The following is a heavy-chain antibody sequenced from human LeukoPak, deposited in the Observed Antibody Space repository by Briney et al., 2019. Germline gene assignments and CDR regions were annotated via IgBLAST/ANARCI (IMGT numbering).Heavy chain of an antibody. V-gene: IGHV4-61*10. Sequence: SETLSLTCTVSDGSISSGSYYYSWIRQPAGKGLEWIGHIYYLGSTSYNPSLRSRVTISMDASKNQFSLTLTSVTAADTAVYYCAVTWNADRTFAPWGQGILVTVS. CDR1: DGSISSGSYY. D-gene: IGHD1-1*01. CDR2: IYYLGST. J-gene: IGHJ5*02. CDR3: AVTWNADRTFAP.